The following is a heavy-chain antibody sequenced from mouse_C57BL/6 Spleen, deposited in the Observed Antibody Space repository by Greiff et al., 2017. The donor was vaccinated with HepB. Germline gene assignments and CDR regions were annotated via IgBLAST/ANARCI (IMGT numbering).Heavy chain of an antibody. J-gene: IGHJ2*01. V-gene: IGHV7-3*01. CDR1: GFTFTDYY. D-gene: IGHD1-1*01. CDR3: ARFYYYGSKDY. Sequence: DVKLVESGGGLVQPGGSLSLSCAASGFTFTDYYMSWVRQPPGKALEWLGFIRNKANGYTTEYSASVKGRFTISRDNSQSILYLQRNALRAEDSATYYCARFYYYGSKDYWGQGTTLTVSS. CDR2: IRNKANGYTT.